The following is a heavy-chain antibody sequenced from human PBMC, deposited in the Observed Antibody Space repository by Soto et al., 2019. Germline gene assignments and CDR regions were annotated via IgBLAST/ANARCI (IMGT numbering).Heavy chain of an antibody. CDR1: GFTFSSYA. D-gene: IGHD3-22*01. V-gene: IGHV3-30-3*01. CDR2: ISYDGSNK. J-gene: IGHJ4*02. CDR3: ARSEGYDSSGHYLGLYYESPYYFDY. Sequence: QVQLVESGGGVVQPGRSLRLSCAASGFTFSSYAMHWVRQAPGKGLEWVAVISYDGSNKYYADSVKGRFTISRDNSKNTLYLQMNSLRAEDTAVYYCARSEGYDSSGHYLGLYYESPYYFDYWGQGTLVTVSS.